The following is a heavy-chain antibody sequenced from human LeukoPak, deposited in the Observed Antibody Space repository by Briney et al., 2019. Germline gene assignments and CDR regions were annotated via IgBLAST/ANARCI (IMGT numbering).Heavy chain of an antibody. D-gene: IGHD3-22*01. CDR2: FDPEDGET. J-gene: IGHJ3*02. CDR3: ARENSITMIPSRAFDI. CDR1: GYTLTELS. V-gene: IGHV1-24*01. Sequence: ASVKVSCKVSGYTLTELSMHWVRQAPGKGLEWMGGFDPEDGETIYAQKFQGRVTITADKSTSTAYMELSSLRSEDTAVYYCARENSITMIPSRAFDIWGQGTMVTVSS.